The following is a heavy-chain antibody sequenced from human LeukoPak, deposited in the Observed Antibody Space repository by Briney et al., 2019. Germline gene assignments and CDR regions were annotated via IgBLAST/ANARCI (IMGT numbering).Heavy chain of an antibody. D-gene: IGHD3-16*01. J-gene: IGHJ5*02. CDR3: AAEDGGSNWFDP. V-gene: IGHV4-59*01. CDR1: GGSISSYY. CDR2: VHYSGST. Sequence: SETLSLTCTVSGGSISSYYWSWIRQPPGKGLEWIAYVHYSGSTNYNPSLKSRVTISLDTSKNQFSLKLSSVTTADTAVYYCAAEDGGSNWFDPWGQGTLVSVSS.